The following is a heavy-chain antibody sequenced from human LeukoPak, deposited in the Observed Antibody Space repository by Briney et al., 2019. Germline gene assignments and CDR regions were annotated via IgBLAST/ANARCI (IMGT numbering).Heavy chain of an antibody. CDR1: GLIFTNYF. Sequence: QSGGSRRLSCAASGLIFTNYFMSWVRQAPGKGLEWVASIKHDGSEKYYVDSVRGRFTISRDNTMNSLYLQMSSLRAEDTAVYYCATDRGWRTSGYYLYYFEYWGQGTLVTYSS. J-gene: IGHJ4*02. V-gene: IGHV3-7*01. CDR2: IKHDGSEK. CDR3: ATDRGWRTSGYYLYYFEY. D-gene: IGHD3-3*01.